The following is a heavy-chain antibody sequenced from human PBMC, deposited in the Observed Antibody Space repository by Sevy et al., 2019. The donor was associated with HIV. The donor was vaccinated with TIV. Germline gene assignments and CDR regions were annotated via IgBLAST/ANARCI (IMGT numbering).Heavy chain of an antibody. CDR2: ISSSGNII. CDR1: GLNVSDYF. V-gene: IGHV3-11*01. D-gene: IGHD2-8*01. Sequence: GGSLRLSCAASGLNVSDYFMSWIRQAPGKRPEWVSYISSSGNIIYYADSFKGRFTMSTDNAKNSLYLQMNSLRAEDTAIYDCARDLAAGSCFSLYFDYWGQGTLVTVSS. CDR3: ARDLAAGSCFSLYFDY. J-gene: IGHJ4*02.